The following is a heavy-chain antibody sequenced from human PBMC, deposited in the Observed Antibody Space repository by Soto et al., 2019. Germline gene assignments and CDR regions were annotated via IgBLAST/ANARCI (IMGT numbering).Heavy chain of an antibody. J-gene: IGHJ5*02. CDR3: ARSYSKYNWFDP. Sequence: SETLSLTCTVSGGSISSSSYYWGWIRQPPGKGLEWIGSIYYSGSTYYNPSLKSRVTISVDTSKNQFSLKLSSVTAADTAVYYCARSYSKYNWFDPWGQGTLVTVSS. V-gene: IGHV4-39*01. CDR1: GGSISSSSYY. CDR2: IYYSGST. D-gene: IGHD6-13*01.